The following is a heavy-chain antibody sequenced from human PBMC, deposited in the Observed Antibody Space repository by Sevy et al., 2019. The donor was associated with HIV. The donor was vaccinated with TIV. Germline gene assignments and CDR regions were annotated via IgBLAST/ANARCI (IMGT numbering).Heavy chain of an antibody. CDR1: GFTFSSHG. V-gene: IGHV3-30*18. J-gene: IGHJ5*02. Sequence: GGSLRLSCAASGFTFSSHGMHWVRRAPGKGLEWVGLISFDGNKRYYPDSVKGGFTISRDNSKNTLYLKMNGLRAEDTAVDYCAKGEGYCSGGSCNPGVSWGQGTLVTVSS. CDR3: AKGEGYCSGGSCNPGVS. D-gene: IGHD2-15*01. CDR2: ISFDGNKR.